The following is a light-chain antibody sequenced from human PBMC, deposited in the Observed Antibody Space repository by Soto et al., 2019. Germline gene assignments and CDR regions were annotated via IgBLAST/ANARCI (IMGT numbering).Light chain of an antibody. CDR2: LGS. V-gene: IGKV2-28*01. Sequence: TQSALSLVATLGQPAPIACRCGESLLHNNGYNSFEWYLRKPGQSPKLLIYLGSNRSSGVPDRLSGGGAGTDFTMKIKIVEAEDVGFYYCMQALQTLTFGQGTRLEIK. CDR1: ESLLHNNGYNS. CDR3: MQALQTLT. J-gene: IGKJ5*01.